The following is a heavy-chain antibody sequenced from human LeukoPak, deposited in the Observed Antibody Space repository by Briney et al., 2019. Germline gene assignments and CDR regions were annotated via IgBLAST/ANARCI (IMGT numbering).Heavy chain of an antibody. D-gene: IGHD2-15*01. V-gene: IGHV1-2*06. Sequence: ASVKVSCKAPGYTLTDYYMHWVRQAPGQGLEWMGRINPNSGGTNYAQKFQGRVTMTRDTSISTAYMELSRLRSDDTAVYYCARDPPGYCSGGSCNTFDYWGQGTLVTVSS. CDR1: GYTLTDYY. CDR3: ARDPPGYCSGGSCNTFDY. J-gene: IGHJ4*02. CDR2: INPNSGGT.